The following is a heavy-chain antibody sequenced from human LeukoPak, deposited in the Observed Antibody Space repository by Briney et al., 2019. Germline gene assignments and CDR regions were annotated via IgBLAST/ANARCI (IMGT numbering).Heavy chain of an antibody. CDR3: ARDRSAYGGNSGAGY. V-gene: IGHV3-30-3*01. J-gene: IGHJ4*02. Sequence: GGSLRLSCAASGFTFSSYAMHWVRQAPGKGLEWVAVISYDGSNKYYADSVKGRFTISRDNSKNTLYLQMNSLRAEDTAVYYCARDRSAYGGNSGAGYWGQGTLVTVSS. CDR2: ISYDGSNK. D-gene: IGHD4-23*01. CDR1: GFTFSSYA.